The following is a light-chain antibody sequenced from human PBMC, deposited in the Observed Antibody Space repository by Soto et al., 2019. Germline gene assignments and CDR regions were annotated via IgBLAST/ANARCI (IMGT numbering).Light chain of an antibody. CDR1: SSNIGSNT. V-gene: IGLV1-44*01. Sequence: QAVLTQPPSASGTPGQRVTISCSGSSSNIGSNTVNWYQQLPGTAPKLLIYSNNQRPSGVPDRFSGSKSGTSASLAISGLQSEDEADYYFAAWDDILNGWVFGGGTKVTVL. CDR3: AAWDDILNGWV. CDR2: SNN. J-gene: IGLJ3*02.